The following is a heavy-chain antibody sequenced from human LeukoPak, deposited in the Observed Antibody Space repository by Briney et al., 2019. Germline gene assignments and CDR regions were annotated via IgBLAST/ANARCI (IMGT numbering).Heavy chain of an antibody. CDR3: ARGTPIHSSTWYGNWFDP. CDR2: INPNSGGT. CDR1: GYTFTGYY. J-gene: IGHJ5*02. Sequence: ASVKVSCKASGYTFTGYYMHWVRQAPGQGLEWMGWINPNSGGTNYAQKFQGRATMTRDTSISTAYMELSRLRSDDTAVYYCARGTPIHSSTWYGNWFDPWGQGTLVTVSS. D-gene: IGHD6-13*01. V-gene: IGHV1-2*02.